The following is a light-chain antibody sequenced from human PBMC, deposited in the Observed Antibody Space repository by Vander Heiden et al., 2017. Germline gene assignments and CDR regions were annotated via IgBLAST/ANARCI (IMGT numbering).Light chain of an antibody. V-gene: IGKV3-20*01. CDR1: QSINNNY. Sequence: EIVLTQSPGTLSLSPGERATLSGRASQSINNNYLAWYQQKPGQAPSLLIYGASSRATGIPDRFSGSGSGTDFTLTISRLEPEDFAVYYCQQYGSSPPLTFGGGTKVEIK. J-gene: IGKJ4*01. CDR3: QQYGSSPPLT. CDR2: GAS.